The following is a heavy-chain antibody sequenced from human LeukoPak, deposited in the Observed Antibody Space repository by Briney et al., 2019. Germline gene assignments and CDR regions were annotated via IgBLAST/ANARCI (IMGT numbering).Heavy chain of an antibody. D-gene: IGHD1-7*01. CDR2: IWYDGSNK. CDR1: GFTFSSYG. J-gene: IGHJ4*02. V-gene: IGHV3-33*06. CDR3: AKVPSITGTTYSGDY. Sequence: GGSLRLSCAASGFTFSSYGMHWVRQAPGKGLEWVAVIWYDGSNKYYADSVKGRFTISRDNSKNTLYLQMNSLRAEDTAVYYCAKVPSITGTTYSGDYWGQGTLVTVSS.